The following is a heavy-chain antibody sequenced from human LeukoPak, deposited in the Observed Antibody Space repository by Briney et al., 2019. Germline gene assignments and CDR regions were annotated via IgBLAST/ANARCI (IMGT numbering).Heavy chain of an antibody. D-gene: IGHD3-22*01. Sequence: PGGSLRLSCAASGFTFSSYSMNWVRQAPGKGLEWVSSISSSSSYIYYADSVKGRFTISRDNSKNTLYLQMNSLRAEDTAVYYCARDFTMIVPGGGDAFDIWGQGTMVTVSS. CDR3: ARDFTMIVPGGGDAFDI. CDR2: ISSSSSYI. V-gene: IGHV3-21*01. CDR1: GFTFSSYS. J-gene: IGHJ3*02.